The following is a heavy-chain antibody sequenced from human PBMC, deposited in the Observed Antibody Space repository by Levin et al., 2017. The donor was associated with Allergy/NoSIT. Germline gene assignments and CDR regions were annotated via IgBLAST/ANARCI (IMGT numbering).Heavy chain of an antibody. CDR3: ARGGYYGSGYTRRDLDYYYYGMDV. Sequence: GGSLRLSCAASGFTFSSYDMHWVRQATGKGLEWVSAIGTAGDTYYPGSVKGRFTISRENAKNSLYLQMNSLRAGDTAVYYCARGGYYGSGYTRRDLDYYYYGMDVWGQGTTVTVSS. CDR1: GFTFSSYD. V-gene: IGHV3-13*04. D-gene: IGHD3-10*01. CDR2: IGTAGDT. J-gene: IGHJ6*02.